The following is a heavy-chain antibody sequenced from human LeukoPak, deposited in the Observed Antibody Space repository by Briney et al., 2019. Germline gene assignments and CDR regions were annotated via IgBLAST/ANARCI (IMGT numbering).Heavy chain of an antibody. D-gene: IGHD3-3*01. CDR2: ISANSGVT. CDR1: GYIVTGYY. J-gene: IGHJ4*02. Sequence: GASVKVSCKASGYIVTGYYIHWVRQAPGQGLKWMGWISANSGVTKYAQTFQGRVTTTRDTATSTFYMELSRLTFDDTAVYFCASGGSTSFDFWGRGTLLSVSS. CDR3: ASGGSTSFDF. V-gene: IGHV1-2*02.